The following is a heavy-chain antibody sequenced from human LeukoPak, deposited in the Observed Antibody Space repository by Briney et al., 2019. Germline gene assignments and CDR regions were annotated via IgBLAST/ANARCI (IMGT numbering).Heavy chain of an antibody. CDR1: GFTFSTYP. CDR3: ARGYGDFGKYYFDS. CDR2: ISSGSGYI. J-gene: IGHJ4*02. D-gene: IGHD4-17*01. Sequence: GGSLRLSCAASGFTFSTYPMNWARQAPGKGLEWVSSISSGSGYIYYADSVKGRFTISRDNAKNSLYLQMNSLRAEDTAVYYCARGYGDFGKYYFDSWGQGTLVTVSS. V-gene: IGHV3-21*01.